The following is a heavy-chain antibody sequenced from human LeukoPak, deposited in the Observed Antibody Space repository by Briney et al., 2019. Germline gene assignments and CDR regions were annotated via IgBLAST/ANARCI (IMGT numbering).Heavy chain of an antibody. J-gene: IGHJ6*03. D-gene: IGHD4-17*01. V-gene: IGHV1-18*01. CDR2: ICAYNGNT. Sequence: ASVKVSCKASGYTFTSYGISWVRQAPGQGLEWMGWICAYNGNTNYAQKLQGRVTMTTDTSTSTAYMELRSLRSDGTAVYYCARDNYGDYYYYYMDVWGKGTTVTVSS. CDR3: ARDNYGDYYYYYMDV. CDR1: GYTFTSYG.